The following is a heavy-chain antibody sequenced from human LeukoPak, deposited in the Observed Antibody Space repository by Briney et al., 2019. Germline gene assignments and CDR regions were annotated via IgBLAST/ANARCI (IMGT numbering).Heavy chain of an antibody. CDR1: GFTFSSYG. CDR2: LYSGGAT. J-gene: IGHJ4*02. CDR3: TRDSANYHFAY. V-gene: IGHV3-66*01. Sequence: GGSLRLSCAASGFTFSSYGMHWVRQAPGKGLEWVSVLYSGGATYYADSVKGRFTISRDNSKNIVFLQMNDLRTEDTAFYYCTRDSANYHFAYWGQGALVTVSS. D-gene: IGHD4/OR15-4a*01.